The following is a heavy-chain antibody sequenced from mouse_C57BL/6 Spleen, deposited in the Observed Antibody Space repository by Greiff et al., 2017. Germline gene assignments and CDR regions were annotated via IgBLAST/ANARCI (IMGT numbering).Heavy chain of an antibody. Sequence: QVQLQQPGAELVMPGASVKLSCKASGYTFTSYWMHWVKQRPGPGLEWIGELDPSASYPNYNQKFKGKSTLTVDKSSSTAYMQLRSLTSEDSAVYYCARGGETGPFAYWGQGTLVTVSA. V-gene: IGHV1-69*01. CDR2: LDPSASYP. CDR1: GYTFTSYW. J-gene: IGHJ3*01. D-gene: IGHD4-1*01. CDR3: ARGGETGPFAY.